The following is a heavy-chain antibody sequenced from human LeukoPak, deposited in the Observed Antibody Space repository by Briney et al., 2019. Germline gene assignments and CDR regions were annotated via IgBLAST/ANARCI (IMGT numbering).Heavy chain of an antibody. J-gene: IGHJ5*02. Sequence: SETLSLTGAVYGGSLSGYYWSWIRQPPGKGLEWIGEINHSGSTNYNPSLKSRVTISVDTSKNQFSLKLSSVTAADTAVYYCARGHIIVATKGWFDPWGQGTLVTVSS. V-gene: IGHV4-34*01. CDR3: ARGHIIVATKGWFDP. CDR1: GGSLSGYY. D-gene: IGHD5-12*01. CDR2: INHSGST.